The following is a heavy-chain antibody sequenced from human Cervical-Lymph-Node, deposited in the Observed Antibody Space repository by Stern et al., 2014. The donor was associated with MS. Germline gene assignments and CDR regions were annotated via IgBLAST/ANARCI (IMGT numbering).Heavy chain of an antibody. J-gene: IGHJ6*02. CDR3: CSSSWYVLGYYYGMDV. CDR2: IFYRGST. D-gene: IGHD6-13*01. V-gene: IGHV4-59*08. CDR1: GGSISSYY. Sequence: VQLVESGPGLVKPSETLSLTCTVSGGSISSYYWSWIRPPPGKGLEWIGSIFYRGSTNYTPSPKIRVPISVDPSKTHFPRKLSSVTAADTAVYYCCSSSWYVLGYYYGMDVWGQGTTVTVSS.